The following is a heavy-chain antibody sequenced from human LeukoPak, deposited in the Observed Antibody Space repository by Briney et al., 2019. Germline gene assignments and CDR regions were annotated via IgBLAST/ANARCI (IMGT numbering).Heavy chain of an antibody. D-gene: IGHD4-17*01. Sequence: GGSLRLSCAASGFTFDDYAMHWVRQAPGKGLEWVSGISWNSGSIGYADSVKGRFTISRDNAKNSLYLQTNSLRAEDTALYYCVKDMGVSTVTQYVFDYWGQGTLVTVSS. J-gene: IGHJ4*02. CDR2: ISWNSGSI. CDR1: GFTFDDYA. CDR3: VKDMGVSTVTQYVFDY. V-gene: IGHV3-9*01.